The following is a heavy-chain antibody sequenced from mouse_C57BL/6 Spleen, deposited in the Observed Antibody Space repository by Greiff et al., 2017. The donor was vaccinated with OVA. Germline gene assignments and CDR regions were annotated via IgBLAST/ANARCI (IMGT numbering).Heavy chain of an antibody. CDR1: GYSITSGYY. CDR2: ISYDGSN. J-gene: IGHJ4*01. D-gene: IGHD1-1*01. V-gene: IGHV3-6*01. CDR3: AREDYYGQKGAMDY. Sequence: ESGPGLVKPSQSLSLTCSVTGYSITSGYYWNWIRQFPGNKLEWMGYISYDGSNNYNPSLKNRISITRDTSKNQLFLKLNSVTTEDTATYYCAREDYYGQKGAMDYWGQGTSVTVSS.